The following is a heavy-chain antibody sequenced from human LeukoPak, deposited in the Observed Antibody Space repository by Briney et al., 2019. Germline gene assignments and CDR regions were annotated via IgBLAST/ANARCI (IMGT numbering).Heavy chain of an antibody. D-gene: IGHD7-27*01. V-gene: IGHV3-33*06. CDR2: ICYDGSNT. CDR3: AKDGDRGYYYYYYMDV. J-gene: IGHJ6*03. CDR1: GFTFSTYG. Sequence: GGSLRLSCAASGFTFSTYGMHWVRQAPGKGLEWVAVICYDGSNTYYADSVKGRFTISRDNSKNTLYLKMNSLRAEDTAVYYCAKDGDRGYYYYYYMDVWGKGTTVTVSS.